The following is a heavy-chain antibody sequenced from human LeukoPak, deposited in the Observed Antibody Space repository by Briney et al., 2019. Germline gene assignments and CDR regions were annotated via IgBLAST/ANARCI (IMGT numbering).Heavy chain of an antibody. D-gene: IGHD1-7*01. CDR1: GFTFSSYS. CDR3: AKDNWNYPYYYYGMDV. CDR2: ISYDGSNK. J-gene: IGHJ6*02. Sequence: GGSLRLSCAASGFTFSSYSMNWVRQAPGEGLEWVAVISYDGSNKYYADSVKGRFTISRDNSKNTLYLQMNSLRAEDTAVYYCAKDNWNYPYYYYGMDVWGQGTTVTVSS. V-gene: IGHV3-30*18.